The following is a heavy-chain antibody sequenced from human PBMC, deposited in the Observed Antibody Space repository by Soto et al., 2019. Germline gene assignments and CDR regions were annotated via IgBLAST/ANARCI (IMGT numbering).Heavy chain of an antibody. Sequence: SGPTLVNPTETLTLTCTFSGFSLDTESMRVSWIPQPPGKALEWLARIDWDDDKFYTPSLKTRLTISNDTSKNQVVLTMTNMDLVDSGRYYCSRDYGDYYFDYGGQGALDTVST. V-gene: IGHV2-70*04. J-gene: IGHJ4*02. CDR1: GFSLDTESMR. CDR3: SRDYGDYYFDY. CDR2: IDWDDDK. D-gene: IGHD4-17*01.